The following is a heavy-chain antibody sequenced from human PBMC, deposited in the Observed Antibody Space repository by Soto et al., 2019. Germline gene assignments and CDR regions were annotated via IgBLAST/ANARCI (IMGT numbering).Heavy chain of an antibody. CDR1: GGSISSYY. Sequence: ASETLSLTCTVSGGSISSYYWSWIRQPPGKGLEWIGYIYYSGSTNYNPSLKSRVTISVDTSKNQFSLKLSSVTAADTAVYYCASGPPLGEFPFDYWGQETLVTVSS. CDR2: IYYSGST. D-gene: IGHD3-16*01. V-gene: IGHV4-59*08. J-gene: IGHJ4*02. CDR3: ASGPPLGEFPFDY.